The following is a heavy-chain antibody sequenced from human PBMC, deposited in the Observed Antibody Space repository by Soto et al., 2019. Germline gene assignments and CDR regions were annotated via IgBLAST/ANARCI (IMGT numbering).Heavy chain of an antibody. CDR3: AKDMSYSGSYYGLDY. V-gene: IGHV3-48*03. D-gene: IGHD1-26*01. Sequence: GGSLRLSCAASGFTFSSFEMNWVRQAPDKGLEWASYISSSGSTKYYADSVKGRFAISRDNPKSSLWLQMSSLRAEDTALYYCAKDMSYSGSYYGLDYWGQGTLVTVS. J-gene: IGHJ4*02. CDR1: GFTFSSFE. CDR2: ISSSGSTK.